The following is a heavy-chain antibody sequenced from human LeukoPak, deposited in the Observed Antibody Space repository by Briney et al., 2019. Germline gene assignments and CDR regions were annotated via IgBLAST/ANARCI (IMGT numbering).Heavy chain of an antibody. Sequence: GGSLRLSCTVSGFTVSSNSMSWVRQAPGKGLEWVSSISDSGGYTYYADSVKGRFTISRDNSKNTLYLQMNSLRAEDTAVYYCTKGVLGYSVPFLDCWGQGALVTVSS. V-gene: IGHV3-23*01. D-gene: IGHD3-10*02. J-gene: IGHJ4*02. CDR1: GFTVSSNS. CDR3: TKGVLGYSVPFLDC. CDR2: ISDSGGYT.